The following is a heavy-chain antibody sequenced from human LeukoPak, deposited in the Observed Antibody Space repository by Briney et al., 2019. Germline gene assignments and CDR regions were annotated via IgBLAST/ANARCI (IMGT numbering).Heavy chain of an antibody. CDR3: AALGVVPAAMMGGYYYYYMDV. J-gene: IGHJ6*03. Sequence: ASVKVSCKAPGNTFTAYYMHGVRQAPGQALEWMGWTNPNSVGTNYARKFQGRVTMTRDTSISTAYMELSRLRSDDTAVYYCAALGVVPAAMMGGYYYYYMDVWGKGTTVTVSS. D-gene: IGHD2-2*01. CDR1: GNTFTAYY. CDR2: TNPNSVGT. V-gene: IGHV1-2*02.